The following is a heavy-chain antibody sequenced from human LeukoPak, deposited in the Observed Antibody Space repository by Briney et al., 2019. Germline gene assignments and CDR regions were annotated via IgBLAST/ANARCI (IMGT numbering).Heavy chain of an antibody. CDR3: ATGDRLWSGYYYYYYYMDV. J-gene: IGHJ6*03. CDR1: GFTFDDYG. Sequence: PGGSLRLSCAASGFTFDDYGMSWVRQAPGKGLEWVAFIRYDGSNKYYADSVKGRFTISRDNSKNTLYLQMNSLRAEDTAVYYCATGDRLWSGYYYYYYYMDVWGKGTTVTVSS. CDR2: IRYDGSNK. V-gene: IGHV3-30*02. D-gene: IGHD3-3*01.